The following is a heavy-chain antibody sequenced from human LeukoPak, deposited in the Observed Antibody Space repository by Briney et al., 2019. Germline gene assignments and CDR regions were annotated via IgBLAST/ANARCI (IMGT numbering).Heavy chain of an antibody. V-gene: IGHV4-59*01. CDR3: ARVTWFPGTSYYYMDV. D-gene: IGHD1-1*01. Sequence: SETLSLTCTVSGGSISRYYWSWIRQPPGKGLEWFGYISDSGTTNYNPSLKSRVTISVDTSKKGFSLKLSSVTAADTAVYYCARVTWFPGTSYYYMDVWGKGTTVTVSS. J-gene: IGHJ6*03. CDR2: ISDSGTT. CDR1: GGSISRYY.